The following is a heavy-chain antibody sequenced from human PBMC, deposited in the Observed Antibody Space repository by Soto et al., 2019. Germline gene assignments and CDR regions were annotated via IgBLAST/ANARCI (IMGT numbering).Heavy chain of an antibody. J-gene: IGHJ4*02. CDR3: AREEIVGATNLGY. CDR2: IWYDGSNK. V-gene: IGHV3-33*01. CDR1: GFTFSSYG. Sequence: LRLSCAASGFTFSSYGMHWVRQAPGKGLEWVAVIWYDGSNKYYADSVKGRFTISRDNSKNTLYLQMNSLRAEDTAVYYCAREEIVGATNLGYWGQGTLVTVSS. D-gene: IGHD1-26*01.